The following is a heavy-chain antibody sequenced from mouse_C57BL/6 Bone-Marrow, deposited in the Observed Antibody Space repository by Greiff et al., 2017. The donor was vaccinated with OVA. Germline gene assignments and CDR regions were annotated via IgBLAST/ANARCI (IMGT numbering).Heavy chain of an antibody. Sequence: QVQLKQSGAELVRPGASVKLSCKASGYTFTDYYINWVKQRPGQGLEWIARIYPGSGNTYYNEKFKGKATLTAEKSSSTAYMQLSSLTSEDSAVYFCARRGTSYGSSYDYWGQGTTLTVSS. D-gene: IGHD1-1*01. CDR3: ARRGTSYGSSYDY. J-gene: IGHJ2*01. CDR2: IYPGSGNT. V-gene: IGHV1-76*01. CDR1: GYTFTDYY.